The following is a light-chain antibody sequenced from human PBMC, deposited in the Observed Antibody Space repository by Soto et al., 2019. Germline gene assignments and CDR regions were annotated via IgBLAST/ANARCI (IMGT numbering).Light chain of an antibody. CDR2: GAS. CDR1: QSVSSSY. J-gene: IGKJ4*01. CDR3: QQYGSSLLT. Sequence: EIVLTQSPGTLSLSPGXRATLSCRASQSVSSSYLAWYQQKPGQAPRLLIYGASSRATGIPDRFSGSGSGTDFTLTIRRLEPEDFAVYYCQQYGSSLLTFGGGTKVDIK. V-gene: IGKV3-20*01.